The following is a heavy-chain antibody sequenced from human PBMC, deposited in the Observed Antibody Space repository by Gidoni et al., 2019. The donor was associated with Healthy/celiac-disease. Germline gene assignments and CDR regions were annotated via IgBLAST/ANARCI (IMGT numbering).Heavy chain of an antibody. D-gene: IGHD6-13*01. Sequence: QVQLQQWGAGLLKPSETLSLTCAVYGGSFSGYYWSWIRQPPGKGLEWIGEINHSGSTNYNPSLKSRVTISVDTSKNQFSLKLSSVTAADTAVYYCARGAREQQLPHDAFDIWGQGTMVTVSS. CDR2: INHSGST. CDR1: GGSFSGYY. CDR3: ARGAREQQLPHDAFDI. V-gene: IGHV4-34*01. J-gene: IGHJ3*02.